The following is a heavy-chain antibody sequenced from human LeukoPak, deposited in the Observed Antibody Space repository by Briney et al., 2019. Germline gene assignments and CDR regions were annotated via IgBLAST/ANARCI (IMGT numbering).Heavy chain of an antibody. CDR2: INPNSGGT. V-gene: IGHV1-2*06. Sequence: ASVKVSCKASGYTFTGYYMHWVRQAPGQGLEWMGRINPNSGGTNYAQKFQGRVTMTRDTSISTAYMELSRLRSDDTAAYYCARGDSSWEDYYYYGMDVWGQGTTVTVSS. D-gene: IGHD6-13*01. CDR1: GYTFTGYY. CDR3: ARGDSSWEDYYYYGMDV. J-gene: IGHJ6*02.